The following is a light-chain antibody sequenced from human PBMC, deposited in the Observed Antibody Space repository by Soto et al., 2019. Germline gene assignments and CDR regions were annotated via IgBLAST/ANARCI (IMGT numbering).Light chain of an antibody. CDR1: QGISNY. CDR3: QKYNSAPWT. CDR2: VAS. Sequence: DIQMTHSPSSLSASVGDRVTITCRASQGISNYLAWYQQKPGKVPKLLIYVASTLQSGVPSRFSGGGSGTEFTLTTSSLQPEDVATYYCQKYNSAPWTFGHGTKVEIK. V-gene: IGKV1-27*01. J-gene: IGKJ1*01.